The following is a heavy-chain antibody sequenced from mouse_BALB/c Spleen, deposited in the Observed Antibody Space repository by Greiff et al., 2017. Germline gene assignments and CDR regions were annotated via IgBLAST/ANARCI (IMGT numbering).Heavy chain of an antibody. CDR2: ISSGGSYT. CDR3: ARHGGYDSDYYAMDY. D-gene: IGHD2-14*01. Sequence: EVMLVESGGDLVKPGGSLKLSCAASGFTFSSYGMSWVRQTPDKRLEWVATISSGGSYTYYPDSVKGRFTISRDNAKNTLYLQMSSLKSEDTAMYYCARHGGYDSDYYAMDYWGQGTSVTVSS. V-gene: IGHV5-6*01. J-gene: IGHJ4*01. CDR1: GFTFSSYG.